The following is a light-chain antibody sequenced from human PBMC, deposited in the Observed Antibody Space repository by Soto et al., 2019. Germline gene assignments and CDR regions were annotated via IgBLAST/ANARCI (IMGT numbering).Light chain of an antibody. J-gene: IGLJ2*01. CDR1: SSNIGSNY. V-gene: IGLV1-47*01. CDR2: RDN. CDR3: AAWDDSLSGVV. Sequence: QPVLTQPPSASGTPGQRVTISCSGSSSNIGSNYVYWYQQLPGTAPTLLIYRDNQRPSGVPDRFSGSKSGTSASLAISGLRSEDEADYSCAAWDDSLSGVVFGGGTKLTVL.